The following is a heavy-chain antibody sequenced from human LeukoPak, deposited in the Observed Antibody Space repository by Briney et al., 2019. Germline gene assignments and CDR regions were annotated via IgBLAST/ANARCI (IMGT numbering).Heavy chain of an antibody. J-gene: IGHJ4*02. CDR1: GFTFSSYG. D-gene: IGHD6-19*01. Sequence: PGGSLRLSCAASGFTFSSYGMHWVRQAPGKGLEWVAVISYDGSNKYYADSVKGRFTISRDNSKNTLYLQMNSLRAEDTAVYYCAKAFRIAVAGTSGVLFDYWGQGTLVTVSS. CDR2: ISYDGSNK. V-gene: IGHV3-30*18. CDR3: AKAFRIAVAGTSGVLFDY.